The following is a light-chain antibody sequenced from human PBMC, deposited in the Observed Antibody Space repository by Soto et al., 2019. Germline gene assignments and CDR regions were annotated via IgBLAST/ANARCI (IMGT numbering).Light chain of an antibody. CDR2: EAS. V-gene: IGKV1-5*03. Sequence: DIQITQSPSTLSASVGDRVTITCRASQSIRYGLAWFKQKAGKAPKILIYEASRLESGVPSRISGSGSGTEFTRTISSLQPDDVETYYCQQYTSYTWTFGQGTQVDIK. J-gene: IGKJ1*01. CDR3: QQYTSYTWT. CDR1: QSIRYG.